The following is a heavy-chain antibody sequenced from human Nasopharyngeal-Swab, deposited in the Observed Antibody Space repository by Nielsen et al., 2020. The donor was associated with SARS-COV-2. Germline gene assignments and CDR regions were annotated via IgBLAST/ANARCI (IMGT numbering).Heavy chain of an antibody. Sequence: GESLKISCEASGFTLSSNSMNWVRQAPGKGLEWVSSISTSSSYLYYADSVKGRFTISRDNPKNSLYLQMNSLRAEDTAVYYCARGRGGGYDPWGYYYYDMDVWGHGTTVTSP. CDR1: GFTLSSNS. J-gene: IGHJ6*02. CDR2: ISTSSSYL. V-gene: IGHV3-21*01. CDR3: ARGRGGGYDPWGYYYYDMDV. D-gene: IGHD5-12*01.